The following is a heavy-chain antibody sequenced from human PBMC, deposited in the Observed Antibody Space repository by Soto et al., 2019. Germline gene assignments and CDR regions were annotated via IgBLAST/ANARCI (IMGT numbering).Heavy chain of an antibody. CDR1: GGSVSSGIYY. CDR3: ARLALGTVRTLDY. CDR2: IYYSGST. V-gene: IGHV4-61*01. J-gene: IGHJ4*02. Sequence: QVQLQESGPGLVKPSETLSLTCTVSGGSVSSGIYYWSWIRQPPGKGLEWIGYIYYSGSTNYNPSRKSRVTISVDTSKNQFSLRLSSVTAADTAVDYCARLALGTVRTLDYWGQGTLVTVSS. D-gene: IGHD7-27*01.